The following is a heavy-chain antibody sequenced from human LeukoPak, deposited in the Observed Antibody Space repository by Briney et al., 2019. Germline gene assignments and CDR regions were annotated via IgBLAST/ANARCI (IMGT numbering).Heavy chain of an antibody. V-gene: IGHV4-34*01. J-gene: IGHJ6*03. D-gene: IGHD2-2*01. CDR2: INHSGST. CDR3: AREASGYCSSTSCYPNYYYYYYMDV. CDR1: GGSFSGYY. Sequence: SETLSLTCAVYGGSFSGYYWSWIRQLPGKGLEWIGEINHSGSTNYNPSLKSRVTISVDTSKNQFSLKLSSVTAADTAVYYCAREASGYCSSTSCYPNYYYYYYMDVWGKGTTVTVSS.